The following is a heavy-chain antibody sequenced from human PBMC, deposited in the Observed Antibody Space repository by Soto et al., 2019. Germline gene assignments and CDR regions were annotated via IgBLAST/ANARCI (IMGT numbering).Heavy chain of an antibody. CDR2: IKTNSGGT. CDR3: ASRLRIAAPSDY. V-gene: IGHV1-2*02. D-gene: IGHD6-6*01. CDR1: GYTFTGCY. Sequence: AAVKCSFKASGYTFTGCYMHWLRQAPVQGLEWIGWIKTNSGGTNYAQKFQGRVNMTRDTSISTAYMELSRMRSDDTAVYYCASRLRIAAPSDYWGHRPLDTVSS. J-gene: IGHJ4*01.